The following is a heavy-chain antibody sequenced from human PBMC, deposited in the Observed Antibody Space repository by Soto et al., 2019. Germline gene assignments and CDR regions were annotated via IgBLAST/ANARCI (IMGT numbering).Heavy chain of an antibody. CDR1: GFTFSDYY. CDR3: ARSGFRDDYYTDV. V-gene: IGHV3-11*01. Sequence: PGGSLRLSCAASGFTFSDYYMSWIRQAPGKGLEWVSYISSSGSTIYYADSVQGRFTISRDKAKNSLYLHMNSLRAEDTAVYYCARSGFRDDYYTDVWGKGTRVTVAS. CDR2: ISSSGSTI. D-gene: IGHD3-10*01. J-gene: IGHJ6*03.